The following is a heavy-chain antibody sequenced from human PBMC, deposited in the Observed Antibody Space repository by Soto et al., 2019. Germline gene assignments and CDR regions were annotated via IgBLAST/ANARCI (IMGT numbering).Heavy chain of an antibody. CDR1: GGSISSYY. J-gene: IGHJ5*02. V-gene: IGHV4-39*01. CDR3: ARSSSSWYWWFDP. CDR2: IYYSGST. D-gene: IGHD6-13*01. Sequence: TSETLSLTCTVSGGSISSYYWGWIRQPPGKGLEWIGSIYYSGSTYYNPSLKSRVTISVDTSKNQFSLKLSSVTAADTAVYYCARSSSSWYWWFDPWGQGTLVTVSS.